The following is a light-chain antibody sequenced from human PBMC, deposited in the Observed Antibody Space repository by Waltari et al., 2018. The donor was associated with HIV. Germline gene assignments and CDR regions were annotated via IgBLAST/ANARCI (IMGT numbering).Light chain of an antibody. CDR1: QTVLHNSNNRNH. V-gene: IGKV4-1*01. J-gene: IGKJ1*01. CDR3: QQFFNFPRT. Sequence: DIVMTQSPDSLPVSLGERATINCKSSQTVLHNSNNRNHLAWYQQRPGKPPKLRIYWASIRESGVPDRFTGSGSGTDFNLTISSLQADDVAVYYCQQFFNFPRTFGQGTKVEI. CDR2: WAS.